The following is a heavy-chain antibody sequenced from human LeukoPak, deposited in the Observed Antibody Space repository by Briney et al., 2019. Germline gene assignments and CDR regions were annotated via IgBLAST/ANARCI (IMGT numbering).Heavy chain of an antibody. CDR1: GFTFSDYY. D-gene: IGHD3-3*01. CDR3: ARDTLSGVLIGPRMDV. CDR2: ISNSASNI. Sequence: GGSLRLSCAASGFTFSDYYMSWIRQAPGKGLEWVSYISNSASNIYYADSVKGRFTISRDNAKSSLYLQMNSLRAEDTAVYYCARDTLSGVLIGPRMDVWGQGTTVTVSS. J-gene: IGHJ6*02. V-gene: IGHV3-11*01.